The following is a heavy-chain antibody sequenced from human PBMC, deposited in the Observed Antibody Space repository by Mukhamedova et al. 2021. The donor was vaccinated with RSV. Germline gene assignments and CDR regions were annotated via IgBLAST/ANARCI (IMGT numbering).Heavy chain of an antibody. Sequence: NWVRQAPGKGLEWVSSISSSSSHIYYADSVKGRFTISRDNAKNSLYLQMNSLRAEDTAVYYCARGRCSGGSCYSFDYWGQGTLVT. CDR3: ARGRCSGGSCYSFDY. V-gene: IGHV3-21*01. D-gene: IGHD2-15*01. CDR2: ISSSSSHI. J-gene: IGHJ4*02.